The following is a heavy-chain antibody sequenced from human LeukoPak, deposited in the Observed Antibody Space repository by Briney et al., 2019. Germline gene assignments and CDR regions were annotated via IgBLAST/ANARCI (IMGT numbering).Heavy chain of an antibody. CDR3: AREDTVMVEDYFDY. CDR2: INTNTGKP. CDR1: GYTFTNYA. J-gene: IGHJ4*02. Sequence: GASVKVSCKTSGYTFTNYALNWVRQAPGQGLEWMGWINTNTGKPTYAQGFTGRFVFFLDTSVTTAYLQISSLRAEDTAVYYCAREDTVMVEDYFDYWGQGTLVTVSS. V-gene: IGHV7-4-1*02. D-gene: IGHD5-18*01.